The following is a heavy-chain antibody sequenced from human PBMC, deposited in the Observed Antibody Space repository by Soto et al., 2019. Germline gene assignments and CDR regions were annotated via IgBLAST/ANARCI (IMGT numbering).Heavy chain of an antibody. D-gene: IGHD6-13*01. CDR1: GYSFTSFW. CDR3: ARQQLVREYNWFDP. J-gene: IGHJ5*02. Sequence: PGESLKISCKGSGYSFTSFWIAWVRQMPGKGLEWMGIIYPGDFDTRYSPSFQGQVTISADKSISTAYLQWSSLKASDTAMYYCARQQLVREYNWFDPWGQGTLVTVSS. CDR2: IYPGDFDT. V-gene: IGHV5-51*01.